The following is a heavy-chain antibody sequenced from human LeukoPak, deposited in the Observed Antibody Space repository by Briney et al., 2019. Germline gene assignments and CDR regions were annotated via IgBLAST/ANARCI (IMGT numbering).Heavy chain of an antibody. D-gene: IGHD3-22*01. CDR3: ARSRYYYDSSGYPMTYFDY. Sequence: ASVKVSCKASGYTFTSYGISWVRQAPGQGLEWMGWIGAYNGNTNYAQKLQGRVTMTTDTSTSTAYMELRSLRSDDTAVYYCARSRYYYDSSGYPMTYFDYWGQGTLVTVSS. J-gene: IGHJ4*02. CDR2: IGAYNGNT. V-gene: IGHV1-18*01. CDR1: GYTFTSYG.